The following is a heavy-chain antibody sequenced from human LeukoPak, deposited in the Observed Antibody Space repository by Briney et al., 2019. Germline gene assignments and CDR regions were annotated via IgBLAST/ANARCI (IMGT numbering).Heavy chain of an antibody. Sequence: PGGSLRLSCAASGFTFRSYAMSWVRQAPGKGLEWVSAISGSGGSTYYADSVKGRFTISRDNSKNTLYLQMNSLRAEDTAVYYCAKDRLGYSYGLGFEYWGQGTLVTVSS. V-gene: IGHV3-23*01. CDR3: AKDRLGYSYGLGFEY. D-gene: IGHD5-18*01. CDR1: GFTFRSYA. CDR2: ISGSGGST. J-gene: IGHJ4*02.